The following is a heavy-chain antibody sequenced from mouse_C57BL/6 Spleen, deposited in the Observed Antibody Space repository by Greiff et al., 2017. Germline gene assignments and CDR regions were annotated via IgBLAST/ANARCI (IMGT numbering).Heavy chain of an antibody. D-gene: IGHD3-2*02. J-gene: IGHJ4*01. CDR1: GYTFTSYW. Sequence: QVQLKQPGAELVRPGSSVKLSCKASGYTFTSYWMHWVKQRPIQGLEWIGNIDPSDSETHYNQKFKDKATLTVDKSSSTAYMQLSSLTSEDSAVYYCARSAQAFMDYWGQGTSVTVSS. CDR3: ARSAQAFMDY. CDR2: IDPSDSET. V-gene: IGHV1-52*01.